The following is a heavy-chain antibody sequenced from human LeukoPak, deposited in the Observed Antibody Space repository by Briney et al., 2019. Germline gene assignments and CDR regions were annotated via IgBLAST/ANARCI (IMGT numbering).Heavy chain of an antibody. Sequence: PGGSLRLSCAASGFTFDDYAMHWVRQAPGKGLEWVSGISWNSGSIGYADSVKGRLTISRDNAKNSLYLQMNSLRAEDTALYYCAKDLLPYSSGWYYFDYWGQGTLVTVSS. CDR2: ISWNSGSI. J-gene: IGHJ4*02. D-gene: IGHD6-19*01. CDR3: AKDLLPYSSGWYYFDY. CDR1: GFTFDDYA. V-gene: IGHV3-9*01.